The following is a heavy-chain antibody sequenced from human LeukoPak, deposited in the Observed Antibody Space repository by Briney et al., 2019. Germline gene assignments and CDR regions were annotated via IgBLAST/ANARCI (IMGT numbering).Heavy chain of an antibody. CDR2: IFNSGNA. J-gene: IGHJ4*02. Sequence: SETLSLTCSVPGASISSSTFYWGCIRQPPGQGLEWIGSIFNSGNAYYNSSLRSRVTISADTSENQFSLKLNSVTAADTAVYYCARGFYFGSGTYFHHFDYWGQGALVTVSS. V-gene: IGHV4-39*01. CDR1: GASISSSTFY. CDR3: ARGFYFGSGTYFHHFDY. D-gene: IGHD3-10*01.